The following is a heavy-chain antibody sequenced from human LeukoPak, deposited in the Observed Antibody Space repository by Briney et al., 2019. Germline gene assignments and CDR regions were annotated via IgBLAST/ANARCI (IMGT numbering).Heavy chain of an antibody. D-gene: IGHD6-19*01. J-gene: IGHJ4*02. Sequence: GGSLRLSRAASGFTFSSYGMNWVRQAPGKGLEWVAFTRYDEDNKYYADSVKGRFTISRDNSKNTLYLQMNSLRAEDTAVYYCAKDTSTISVSGTCFDYWGQGTLVTVSS. CDR3: AKDTSTISVSGTCFDY. CDR2: TRYDEDNK. CDR1: GFTFSSYG. V-gene: IGHV3-30*02.